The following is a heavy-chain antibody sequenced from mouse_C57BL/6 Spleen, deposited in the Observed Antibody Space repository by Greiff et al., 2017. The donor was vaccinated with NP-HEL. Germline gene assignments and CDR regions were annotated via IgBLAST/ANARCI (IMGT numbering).Heavy chain of an antibody. CDR3: TRLDYYGSSAFDY. D-gene: IGHD1-1*01. V-gene: IGHV1-5*01. J-gene: IGHJ2*01. CDR2: IYPGNSDT. Sequence: VQLQQSGTVLARPGASVKMSCKTSGYTFTSYWMHWVKQRPGQGLEWIGAIYPGNSDTSYNQKFKGKAKLTAVTSASTAYMELSSLTNEDSAVYYCTRLDYYGSSAFDYWGQGTTLTVSS. CDR1: GYTFTSYW.